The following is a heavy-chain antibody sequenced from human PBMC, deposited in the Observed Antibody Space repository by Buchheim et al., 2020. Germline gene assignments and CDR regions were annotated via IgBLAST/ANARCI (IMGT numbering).Heavy chain of an antibody. J-gene: IGHJ6*02. Sequence: QVQVVESGGGVVQPGGSPRLSCGASGFSFRDYGMHWVRQAPGQGLEWVAVISYDGSKKYYGDSVKGRFTITRDNSKNMVFLQMNSLRVEDTAVYYCTKAFCYGSGDYYSRMGYFFGMDVWGPGTT. CDR2: ISYDGSKK. CDR3: TKAFCYGSGDYYSRMGYFFGMDV. CDR1: GFSFRDYG. D-gene: IGHD3-10*01. V-gene: IGHV3-30*18.